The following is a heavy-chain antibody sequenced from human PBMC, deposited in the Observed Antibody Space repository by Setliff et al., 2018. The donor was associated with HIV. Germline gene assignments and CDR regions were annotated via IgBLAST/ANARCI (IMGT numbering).Heavy chain of an antibody. CDR2: ISGSGDTT. D-gene: IGHD3-10*01. CDR1: GFTFSNYA. V-gene: IGHV3-23*01. CDR3: ARARGSVGYYGSGTMYHMDV. J-gene: IGHJ6*03. Sequence: GGSLRLSCAASGFTFSNYAMTWVRQAPGKGLEWVSGISGSGDTTNYADSVKGRFTISRDNSKNTLYLQMNSLRAEDTATYYCARARGSVGYYGSGTMYHMDVWGKGTTVTVSS.